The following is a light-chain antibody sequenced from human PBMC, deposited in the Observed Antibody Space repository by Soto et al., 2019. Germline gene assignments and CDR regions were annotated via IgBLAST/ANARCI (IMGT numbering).Light chain of an antibody. Sequence: EIVLTQSPGTLSLSPGERATLSCRSSQSVSSSYLAWYQQKPGQAPRLLIYDVSSRATGIPDRFSGSGSGTDFTLTISRLEPDDFAVYYCQQYGSSPTFGQGTKVESK. CDR2: DVS. J-gene: IGKJ1*01. CDR1: QSVSSSY. CDR3: QQYGSSPT. V-gene: IGKV3-20*01.